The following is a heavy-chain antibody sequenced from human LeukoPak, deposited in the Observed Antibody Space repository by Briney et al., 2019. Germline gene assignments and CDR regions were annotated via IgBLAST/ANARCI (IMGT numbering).Heavy chain of an antibody. D-gene: IGHD6-19*01. V-gene: IGHV4-59*08. CDR3: ARLKYSSGWYPFDN. J-gene: IGHJ4*02. Sequence: SETLSLTCTVSGGSISSYFWSWIRQPPGKGLEWIGYIYYSGSTNYNPSLKSRVTISVDTSKNQFSLKLSSVTAADTAVYYCARLKYSSGWYPFDNWGQGTLVTVSS. CDR1: GGSISSYF. CDR2: IYYSGST.